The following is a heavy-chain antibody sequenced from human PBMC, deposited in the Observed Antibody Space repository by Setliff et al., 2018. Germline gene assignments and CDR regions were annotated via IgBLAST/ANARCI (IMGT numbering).Heavy chain of an antibody. CDR1: GFTSSMYG. CDR2: ITRSGDAM. CDR3: ATKAVAGT. Sequence: GGSLRLSCAASGFTSSMYGVHWVRQAPGKGLEWVAYITRSGDAMYYTDSVKGRFTISRDNAKKSVDLQMNSLRAEDTAVYYCATKAVAGTGGQGTLVTVSS. D-gene: IGHD6-19*01. V-gene: IGHV3-48*04. J-gene: IGHJ4*02.